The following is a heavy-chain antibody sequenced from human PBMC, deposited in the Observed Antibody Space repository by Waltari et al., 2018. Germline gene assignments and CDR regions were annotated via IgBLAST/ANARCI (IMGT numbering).Heavy chain of an antibody. Sequence: EVQLVESGGGLVQPGGSLRLSCADSVFTFSSYWMSWARQAPGKGLEGVSNIKQEGSEKYYVDSVKGRCTISRDNAKNSLYLQMNSLRAEDTAVYYCARDSARYFDLWGRGTLVTVSS. J-gene: IGHJ2*01. CDR3: ARDSARYFDL. CDR1: VFTFSSYW. V-gene: IGHV3-7*01. CDR2: IKQEGSEK.